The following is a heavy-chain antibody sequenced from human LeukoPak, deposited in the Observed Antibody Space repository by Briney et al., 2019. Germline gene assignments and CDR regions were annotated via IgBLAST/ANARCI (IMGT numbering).Heavy chain of an antibody. CDR1: GFTFDDYA. J-gene: IGHJ3*01. CDR3: ARVDGNWVSRPFDL. CDR2: ISWNSGSI. V-gene: IGHV3-9*01. D-gene: IGHD1-1*01. Sequence: GGSLRLSCAASGFTFDDYAMHWVRQAPGKGLEWVSGISWNSGSIGYADSVKGRFTISRDNAENSLYLQMNSLRSDDTALYYCARVDGNWVSRPFDLWGQGTMVTVSS.